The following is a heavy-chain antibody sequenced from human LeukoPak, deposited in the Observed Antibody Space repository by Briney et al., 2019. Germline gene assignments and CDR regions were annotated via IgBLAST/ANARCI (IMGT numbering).Heavy chain of an antibody. V-gene: IGHV3-30-3*01. Sequence: PGRSLRLSCAASGFPFSSYAMHWVRQAPGKGLEWVAVISYDGSNKYYADSVKGRFTISRDNAKNSLYLQMNSLRAEDTAVYYCARVYRNEEGFWTPNNYMDVWGKGTTVTVSS. CDR2: ISYDGSNK. CDR3: ARVYRNEEGFWTPNNYMDV. CDR1: GFPFSSYA. J-gene: IGHJ6*03. D-gene: IGHD3/OR15-3a*01.